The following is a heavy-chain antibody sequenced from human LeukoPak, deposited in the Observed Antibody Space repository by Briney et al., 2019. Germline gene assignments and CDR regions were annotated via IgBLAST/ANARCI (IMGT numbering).Heavy chain of an antibody. D-gene: IGHD2-15*01. J-gene: IGHJ6*03. Sequence: PGGSLSLSCAASGFTLSSYSMNWVRQAPGKGLEWVSSISSSSSYIYYADSVKGRFTISRDNAKNSLYLQMNSLRAEDTAVYYCARSYCSGGSCYSGSYYYYMDVWGKGTTVTVSS. CDR3: ARSYCSGGSCYSGSYYYYMDV. V-gene: IGHV3-21*01. CDR1: GFTLSSYS. CDR2: ISSSSSYI.